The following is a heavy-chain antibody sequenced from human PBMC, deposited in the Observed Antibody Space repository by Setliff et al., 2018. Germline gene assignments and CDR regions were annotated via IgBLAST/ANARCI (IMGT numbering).Heavy chain of an antibody. CDR1: GYTLTNYY. D-gene: IGHD3-3*01. J-gene: IGHJ3*02. CDR2: INPSGG. Sequence: GASVKVSCKASGYTLTNYYMHWVRQAPGQGLEWMGIINPSGGHRVTMPRDTSTSTVYMEVSSLRSEDTAVYYCARDRYYNSWSGTSITAPHDAFDIWGQGTMVTVSS. V-gene: IGHV1-46*03. CDR3: ARDRYYNSWSGTSITAPHDAFDI.